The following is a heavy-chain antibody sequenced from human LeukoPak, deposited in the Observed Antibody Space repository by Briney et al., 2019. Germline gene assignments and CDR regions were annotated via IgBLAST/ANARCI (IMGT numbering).Heavy chain of an antibody. J-gene: IGHJ3*01. CDR2: INSDGSEG. CDR1: GFTVSSNY. CDR3: ARSSYSSSSSV. V-gene: IGHV3-7*03. D-gene: IGHD6-6*01. Sequence: GGSLRLSCAASGFTVSSNYMSWSRQAPGKGLEWVASINSDGSEGYYADVVKGRFTISRDNAKNSLYLQINSLRAEDTAVYYCARSSYSSSSSVWGQGTMVTVSS.